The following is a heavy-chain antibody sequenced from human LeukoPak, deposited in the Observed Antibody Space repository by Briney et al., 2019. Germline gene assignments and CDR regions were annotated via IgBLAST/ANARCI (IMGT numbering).Heavy chain of an antibody. Sequence: PSETLSLTCTVSGGSISSSSYYWGWVRQPPGKGLDWIGSIYYGGSTYYNPSLKSRVTISVATSKNQFSLRLSSVTAADTAVYYCARLGYTSGLDYWGQGTLVTVSS. CDR3: ARLGYTSGLDY. CDR1: GGSISSSSYY. V-gene: IGHV4-39*01. J-gene: IGHJ4*02. CDR2: IYYGGST. D-gene: IGHD6-19*01.